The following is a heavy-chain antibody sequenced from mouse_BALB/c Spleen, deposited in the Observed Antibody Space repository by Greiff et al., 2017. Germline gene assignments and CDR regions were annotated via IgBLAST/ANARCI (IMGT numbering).Heavy chain of an antibody. CDR3: ARDDGPEKISYAMDY. CDR2: IRNKANGYTT. D-gene: IGHD2-3*01. J-gene: IGHJ4*01. Sequence: EVHLVESGGGLVQPGGSLRLSCATSGFTFTDYYMSWVRQPPGKALEWLGFIRNKANGYTTEYSASVKGRFTISRDNSQSILYLQMSTLRAEDSATYYCARDDGPEKISYAMDYWGQGTSVTVSS. CDR1: GFTFTDYY. V-gene: IGHV7-3*02.